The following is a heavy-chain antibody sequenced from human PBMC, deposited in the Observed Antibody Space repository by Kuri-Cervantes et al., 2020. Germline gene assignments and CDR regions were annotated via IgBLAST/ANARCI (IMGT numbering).Heavy chain of an antibody. CDR3: AREPSTSLALYYYYGMDV. CDR1: RFTFSSYA. J-gene: IGHJ6*02. CDR2: ISYDGSNK. Sequence: GGSLRLSCAASRFTFSSYAMHWVRQAPGKGLEWVAVISYDGSNKYYADSVKGRFTISRDNSKNTLYLQMNSLRAEDTAVYYCAREPSTSLALYYYYGMDVWGQGTTVTVSS. D-gene: IGHD2-2*01. V-gene: IGHV3-30-3*01.